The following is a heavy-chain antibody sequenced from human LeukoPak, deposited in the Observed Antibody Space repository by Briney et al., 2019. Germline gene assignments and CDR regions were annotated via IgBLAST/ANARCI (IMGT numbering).Heavy chain of an antibody. Sequence: SETLSLTCAVYGGSFSGYYCSWIRQPPGKGLEWIGEINHSGSTNYNPSLKSRVTISVDTSKNQFSLKLSSVTAADTAVYYCARGLRRWLRDPFDYWGQGTLVTVSS. CDR3: ARGLRRWLRDPFDY. D-gene: IGHD5-12*01. V-gene: IGHV4-34*01. J-gene: IGHJ4*02. CDR1: GGSFSGYY. CDR2: INHSGST.